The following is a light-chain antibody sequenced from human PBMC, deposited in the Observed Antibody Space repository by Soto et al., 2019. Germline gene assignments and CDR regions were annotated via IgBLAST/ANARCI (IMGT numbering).Light chain of an antibody. V-gene: IGLV2-14*01. Sequence: QSVLTQPASVSGSPRQSITISCTGTSSDIGSNNYVSWFQQRPGKAPTLIIYEVSKRPSGVSTHFSGSKSGNTASLTISGLLPEDEAEYYCSSYTTTTRLFGGGTKLTV. J-gene: IGLJ3*02. CDR3: SSYTTTTRL. CDR1: SSDIGSNNY. CDR2: EVS.